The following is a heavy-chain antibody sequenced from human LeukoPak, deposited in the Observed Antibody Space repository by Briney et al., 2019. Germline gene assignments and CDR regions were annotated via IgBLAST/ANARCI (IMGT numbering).Heavy chain of an antibody. CDR3: ARDQAPIYYYDSSGYYLGGLDY. V-gene: IGHV1-69*01. CDR1: GGTFSSYA. CDR2: IIPIFGTA. D-gene: IGHD3-22*01. Sequence: GSSVKVSCKASGGTFSSYAISWVRQAPGQGLEWMGGIIPIFGTANYAQKFQGRVTITADESTSTAYMELSSLRSEDTAVYYCARDQAPIYYYDSSGYYLGGLDYWGQGTLVTVSS. J-gene: IGHJ4*02.